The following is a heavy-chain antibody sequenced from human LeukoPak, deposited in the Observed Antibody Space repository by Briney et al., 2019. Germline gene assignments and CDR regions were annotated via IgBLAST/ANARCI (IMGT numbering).Heavy chain of an antibody. Sequence: SETLSLTCIFSGGSITSYYWSWIRQPAGKGLEWIGRTHTSGSTNYNPSLKSRVTISVDTSKNQFSLKLSSVTAADTAIYYCAKGAGGFSYYNWFDPWGQGTLVTVSS. J-gene: IGHJ5*02. V-gene: IGHV4-4*07. CDR1: GGSITSYY. CDR3: AKGAGGFSYYNWFDP. CDR2: THTSGST. D-gene: IGHD5-18*01.